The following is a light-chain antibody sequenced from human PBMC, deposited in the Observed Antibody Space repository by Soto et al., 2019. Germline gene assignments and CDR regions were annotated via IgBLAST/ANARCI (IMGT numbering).Light chain of an antibody. V-gene: IGKV2-24*01. CDR1: QSIVHSNGNTY. Sequence: DIVLTQTPRSSPVTLGQPASISCRSSQSIVHSNGNTYLTWLQQRPGQPPRLPICKVSNRFSGVPDRFRASGAGTDFTLKISRVEAEDVGVYYCMQLTRFPRTFGQGTKVEIK. J-gene: IGKJ1*01. CDR2: KVS. CDR3: MQLTRFPRT.